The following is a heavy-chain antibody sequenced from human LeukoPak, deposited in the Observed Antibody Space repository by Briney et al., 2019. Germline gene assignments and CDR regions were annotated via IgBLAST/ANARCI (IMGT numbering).Heavy chain of an antibody. D-gene: IGHD6-19*01. CDR2: ISSSSSYI. Sequence: PGRSLRLSCAASGFTFSSYSMNWVRQAPGKGLEWVSSISSSSSYIYYADSVKGRFTISRDNAKNSLYLQMNSLRAEDTAVYYCARGGRVAGNFIDYWGQGTLVTVSS. J-gene: IGHJ4*02. CDR1: GFTFSSYS. CDR3: ARGGRVAGNFIDY. V-gene: IGHV3-21*01.